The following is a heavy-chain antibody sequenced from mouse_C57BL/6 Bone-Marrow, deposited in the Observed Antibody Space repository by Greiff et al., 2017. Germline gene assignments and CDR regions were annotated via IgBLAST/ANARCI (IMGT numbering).Heavy chain of an antibody. CDR3: ARGYCDGSIYWYFDV. CDR2: IFPGSGST. J-gene: IGHJ1*03. D-gene: IGHD1-1*01. Sequence: QVQLQQSGPELVKPGASVKISCKASGYTFTDYYINWVKQRPGQGLEWIGWIFPGSGSTYYNEKFKGKATLTVDKSSSTAYMLLSSLTSEDSAVYFWARGYCDGSIYWYFDVWGTGTTVTVSS. V-gene: IGHV1-75*01. CDR1: GYTFTDYY.